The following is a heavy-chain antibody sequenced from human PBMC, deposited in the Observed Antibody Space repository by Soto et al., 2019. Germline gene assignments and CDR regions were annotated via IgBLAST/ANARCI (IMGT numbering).Heavy chain of an antibody. V-gene: IGHV3-74*01. Sequence: EVQLMESGGALVHPGGSLRLSCAASGFTFSSYWMHWVRQAPGKGLVWVSRINSDGSSTSYADSVKGRFTISRDNAKNTLYLQMNSLRAEDTAVYYCARDPPEYPYYYYYMDVWGKGTTVTVSS. D-gene: IGHD2-2*01. CDR3: ARDPPEYPYYYYYMDV. CDR2: INSDGSST. J-gene: IGHJ6*03. CDR1: GFTFSSYW.